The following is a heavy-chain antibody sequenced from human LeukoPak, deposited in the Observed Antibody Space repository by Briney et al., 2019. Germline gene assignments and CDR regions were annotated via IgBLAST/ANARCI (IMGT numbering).Heavy chain of an antibody. J-gene: IGHJ5*02. V-gene: IGHV3-23*01. CDR2: ISGSGYST. CDR3: ARDPLDH. Sequence: GGSLRLSCAASGFTFHNYAMAWVRQAPGKGLEWVSGISGSGYSTYYADSVKGRFTIPRDVSKNTLYMQMNSLRPEDTAVYYCARDPLDHWGQGALVTVSS. CDR1: GFTFHNYA.